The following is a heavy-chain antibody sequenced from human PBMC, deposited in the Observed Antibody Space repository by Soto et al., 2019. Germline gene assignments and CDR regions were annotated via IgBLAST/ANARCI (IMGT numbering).Heavy chain of an antibody. D-gene: IGHD1-26*01. J-gene: IGHJ6*02. Sequence: QVQLQESGPGLVKPSQTLSLTCTVSGGSISSGGYYWSWIRQHPGKGLEWIGYTYYSGSSYYNPSLKSGVTISVDTCKNQSSLKLSSVTAADTAVYYCARVGAHVRYGMDVWGQGTTVTVSS. CDR3: ARVGAHVRYGMDV. CDR1: GGSISSGGYY. CDR2: TYYSGSS. V-gene: IGHV4-31*03.